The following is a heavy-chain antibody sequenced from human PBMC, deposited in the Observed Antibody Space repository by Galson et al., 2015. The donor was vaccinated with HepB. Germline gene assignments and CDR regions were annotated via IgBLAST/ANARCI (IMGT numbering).Heavy chain of an antibody. Sequence: PALVKPTQTLTLTCTFSGFSLRISGVGVGWIRQPPGKALEWLALIYWDDDKRFRPALKNRLTITKDTSKNQVVLTMTNMGPVDTATYYCAHWPGNAYNTFHYWGQGALVSVSS. CDR1: GFSLRISGVG. CDR3: AHWPGNAYNTFHY. D-gene: IGHD5-24*01. V-gene: IGHV2-5*02. J-gene: IGHJ4*02. CDR2: IYWDDDK.